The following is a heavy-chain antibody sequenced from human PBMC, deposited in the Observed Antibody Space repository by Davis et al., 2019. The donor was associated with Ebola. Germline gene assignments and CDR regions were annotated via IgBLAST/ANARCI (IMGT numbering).Heavy chain of an antibody. J-gene: IGHJ6*02. CDR3: AKGEGQYYYNGMDV. CDR1: GFTFSSAG. V-gene: IGHV3-30*18. D-gene: IGHD3-16*01. Sequence: GESLKISCAASGFTFSSAGMHWVRQAPDKGLEWVAIISSHGNSKYYADSVKGRFTISRDNSKNTLYLQMNSLRAEDTAVYYCAKGEGQYYYNGMDVWGQGTTVTVSS. CDR2: ISSHGNSK.